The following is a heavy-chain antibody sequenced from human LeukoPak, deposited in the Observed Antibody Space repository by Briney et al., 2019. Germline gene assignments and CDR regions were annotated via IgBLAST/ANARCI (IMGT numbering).Heavy chain of an antibody. CDR1: GFTVSSNY. CDR3: ACHYYGSATPDY. CDR2: IYNTGST. Sequence: GGSLRLSCAASGFTVSSNYMSWVRQAPGKGLEWVSVIYNTGSTFYADSVKGRFTISRDSSKNTVYLQLNSLRGEDTAVYYCACHYYGSATPDYWGQGTLVTVSS. D-gene: IGHD3-10*01. J-gene: IGHJ4*02. V-gene: IGHV3-66*04.